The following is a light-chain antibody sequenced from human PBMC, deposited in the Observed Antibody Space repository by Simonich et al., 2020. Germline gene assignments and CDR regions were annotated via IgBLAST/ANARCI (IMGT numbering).Light chain of an antibody. J-gene: IGKJ2*01. CDR1: QSVLYRSNNKNY. CDR2: WAS. V-gene: IGKV4-1*01. Sequence: DIVMTQSLDSLAVSLGERATINCKSSQSVLYRSNNKNYLAWYQQKPGQPPKLLIYWASTRESGVPDRFSGSGSGTDFTLTISSLQAEDVAVYYCQQYYSTPYTFGQGTNLEIK. CDR3: QQYYSTPYT.